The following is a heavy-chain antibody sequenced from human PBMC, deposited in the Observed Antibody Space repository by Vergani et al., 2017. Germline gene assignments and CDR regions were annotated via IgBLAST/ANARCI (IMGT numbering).Heavy chain of an antibody. V-gene: IGHV1-46*01. D-gene: IGHD4-17*01. CDR3: ASTVTTSWYFDL. Sequence: QVQLVQSGAEVKKPGVSVKVSCKASGYTFTSYYMHWVRQAPGQGLEWMGIINPSGGSTSYAQKFQGRVTMTRDTSTSTVYMELSSLRSEDTAVYYCASTVTTSWYFDLWGRGTLVTVSS. J-gene: IGHJ2*01. CDR2: INPSGGST. CDR1: GYTFTSYY.